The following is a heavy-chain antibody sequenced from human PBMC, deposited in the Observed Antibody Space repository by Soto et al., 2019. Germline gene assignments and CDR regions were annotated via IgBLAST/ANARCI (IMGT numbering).Heavy chain of an antibody. CDR2: IFYSGST. D-gene: IGHD3-22*01. V-gene: IGHV4-39*01. Sequence: PSETLSLTCTVSGDSFRSRDHYWGWIRQPPGKGLEWIGSIFYSGSTYYNPSLKSRVTISEDTSKNQVSLKVSSVTAADTAVYYCARGGYFDSSNYLAYWGLGTLVTVSS. CDR1: GDSFRSRDHY. CDR3: ARGGYFDSSNYLAY. J-gene: IGHJ4*02.